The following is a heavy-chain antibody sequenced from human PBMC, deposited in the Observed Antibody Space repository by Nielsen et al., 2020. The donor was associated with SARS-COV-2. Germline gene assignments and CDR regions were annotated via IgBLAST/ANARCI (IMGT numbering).Heavy chain of an antibody. J-gene: IGHJ4*02. CDR2: IRPDGTGA. V-gene: IGHV3-7*01. Sequence: GESLKISCAASGFTFSASWMAWVRQAPGKGLEWLSNIRPDGTGANYVDSVKGRFTISRDNAKNTLYLQMNSLRAEDTAVYYCARDFYGSGSFPDYWGQGTLVTVSS. CDR1: GFTFSASW. CDR3: ARDFYGSGSFPDY. D-gene: IGHD3-10*01.